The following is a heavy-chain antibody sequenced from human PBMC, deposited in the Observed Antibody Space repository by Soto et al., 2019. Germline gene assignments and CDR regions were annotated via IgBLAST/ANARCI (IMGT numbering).Heavy chain of an antibody. V-gene: IGHV1-2*02. CDR1: GYTFSAYY. Sequence: ASVKVSCKTSGYTFSAYYMHWVRQAPGQGLEWMGWINPKSGGTLYAQKFQGRVTMTRDTSISTAYMELSRLRSDDTAVYYCAREMATIKGDWFDHWGQGTLVTVSS. CDR2: INPKSGGT. CDR3: AREMATIKGDWFDH. J-gene: IGHJ5*02. D-gene: IGHD5-12*01.